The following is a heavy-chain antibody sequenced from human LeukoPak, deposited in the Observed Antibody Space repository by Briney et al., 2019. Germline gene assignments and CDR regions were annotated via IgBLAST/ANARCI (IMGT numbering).Heavy chain of an antibody. J-gene: IGHJ4*02. Sequence: ASVKVSCKASGYTFTGYYMHRVRQAPGQGLEWMGWINPNSGGTNYAQKFQGWVTMTRDTSISTAYMELNSLRAEDTAVYYCARRGYSGSYYFEDWGQGTLVTVSS. CDR3: ARRGYSGSYYFED. CDR2: INPNSGGT. V-gene: IGHV1-2*04. D-gene: IGHD1-26*01. CDR1: GYTFTGYY.